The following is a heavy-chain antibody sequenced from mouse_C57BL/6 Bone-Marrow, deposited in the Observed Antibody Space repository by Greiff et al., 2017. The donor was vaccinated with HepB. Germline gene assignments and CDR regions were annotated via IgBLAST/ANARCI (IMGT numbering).Heavy chain of an antibody. CDR2: ISNGGGST. CDR3: ARRLRAMDY. V-gene: IGHV5-12*01. CDR1: GFTFSDYY. Sequence: DVKLVESGGGLVQPGGSLKLSCAASGFTFSDYYMYWVRQTPEKRLEWVAYISNGGGSTYYPDTVKGRFTISRDNAKNTLYLQMSRLKSEDTAMYYCARRLRAMDYWGQGTSVTVSS. J-gene: IGHJ4*01.